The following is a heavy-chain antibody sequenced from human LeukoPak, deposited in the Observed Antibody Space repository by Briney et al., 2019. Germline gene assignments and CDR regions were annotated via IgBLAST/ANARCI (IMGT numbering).Heavy chain of an antibody. V-gene: IGHV1-2*02. D-gene: IGHD3-16*01. Sequence: ASVKVSCKASGYTFTGYYMHWVRQAPGQGLEWMGWINPNSGGTNYAQKFQGRVTMTRDTSISTAYMELSRLRSDDTAVYYCARTFSGNFLYFFDFGGQGTLVTVSS. CDR3: ARTFSGNFLYFFDF. J-gene: IGHJ4*02. CDR1: GYTFTGYY. CDR2: INPNSGGT.